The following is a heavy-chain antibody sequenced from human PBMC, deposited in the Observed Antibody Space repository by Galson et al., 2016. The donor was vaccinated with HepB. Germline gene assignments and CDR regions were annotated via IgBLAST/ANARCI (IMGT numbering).Heavy chain of an antibody. J-gene: IGHJ4*02. Sequence: RQHPGKGLEWIGYIHYSGSTYYNPSLESRVSISVDTSKNQFSLKLSSVTAADTAVYYCARDKNERGYSYGHFDYWGQGALVTVSS. CDR2: IHYSGST. D-gene: IGHD5-18*01. CDR3: ARDKNERGYSYGHFDY. V-gene: IGHV4-31*02.